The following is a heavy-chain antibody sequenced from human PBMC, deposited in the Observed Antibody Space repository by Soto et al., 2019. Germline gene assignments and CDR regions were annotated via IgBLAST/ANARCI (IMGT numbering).Heavy chain of an antibody. CDR1: GGSISSYY. CDR2: IYYSGST. D-gene: IGHD3-10*01. J-gene: IGHJ4*02. CDR3: ARTMVRGVIIDY. Sequence: PSETLFLTCTVSGGSISSYYWSWIRQPPGKGLEWIGYIYYSGSTNYNPSLKSRVTISVDTSKNQFSLKLSSVTAADTAVYYCARTMVRGVIIDYWGQGTLVTVAS. V-gene: IGHV4-59*08.